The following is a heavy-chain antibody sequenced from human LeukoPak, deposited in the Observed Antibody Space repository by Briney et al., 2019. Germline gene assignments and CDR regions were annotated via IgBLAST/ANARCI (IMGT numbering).Heavy chain of an antibody. CDR2: IYDSGST. D-gene: IGHD1-7*01. V-gene: IGHV4-39*02. CDR1: GGSIRSSYYY. CDR3: ARDKYNWNFYYYYGMDV. J-gene: IGHJ6*02. Sequence: SEILSLTCTVSGGSIRSSYYYWGWIRQPPGKGLEWIGSIYDSGSTYYNPSLKSRVTISVDTSQNQFSLKLSSVTAADTAVYYCARDKYNWNFYYYYGMDVWGQGTTVTVSS.